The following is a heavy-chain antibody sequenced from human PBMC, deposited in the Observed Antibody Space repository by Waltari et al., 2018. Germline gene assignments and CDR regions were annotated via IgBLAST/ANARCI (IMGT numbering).Heavy chain of an antibody. V-gene: IGHV1-2*02. J-gene: IGHJ4*02. Sequence: QVPLVQSGTEVKKPGASGRGSCKASGYMFIDHYLHWVRQGPGQGLEWMGWMNPNSGGTNDAQKFQGRVIMTRDTSTSTAYMELSRITSDDTAIYYCARDGGFDFWGQGSLVTVSS. CDR1: GYMFIDHY. CDR2: MNPNSGGT. D-gene: IGHD2-15*01. CDR3: ARDGGFDF.